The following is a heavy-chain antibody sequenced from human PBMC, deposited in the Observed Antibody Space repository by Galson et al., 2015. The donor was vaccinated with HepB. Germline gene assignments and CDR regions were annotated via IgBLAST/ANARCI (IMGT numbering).Heavy chain of an antibody. J-gene: IGHJ4*02. CDR3: ARVSVDILTGYPAPYYFDY. CDR1: GYTFTSYG. CDR2: ISAYNGNT. V-gene: IGHV1-18*01. D-gene: IGHD3-9*01. Sequence: SGYTFTSYGISWVRQAPGQGLEWMGWISAYNGNTNYAQKLQGRVTMTTDTSTSTAYMELRSLRSDDTAVYYCARVSVDILTGYPAPYYFDYWGQGTLVTVSS.